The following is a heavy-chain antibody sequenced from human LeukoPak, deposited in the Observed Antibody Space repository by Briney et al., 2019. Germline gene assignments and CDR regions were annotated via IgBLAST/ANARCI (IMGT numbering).Heavy chain of an antibody. CDR3: ARDQAAAGTEDDDFDI. D-gene: IGHD6-13*01. J-gene: IGHJ3*02. CDR2: INPSGGST. V-gene: IGHV1-46*01. Sequence: ASVKVSCKASGYTFTSYYMHWVRQAPGQGLEWMGIINPSGGSTSYAQKFQGRVTMTRDTSTSTVYMELSSLRSEDTAVYYCARDQAAAGTEDDDFDIWGQGTMVTVSS. CDR1: GYTFTSYY.